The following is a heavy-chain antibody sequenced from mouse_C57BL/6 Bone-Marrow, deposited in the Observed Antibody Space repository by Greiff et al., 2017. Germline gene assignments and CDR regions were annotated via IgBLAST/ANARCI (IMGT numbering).Heavy chain of an antibody. CDR3: ARGPIYYDYLDY. CDR2: INPNYGTT. CDR1: GYSFTDYN. V-gene: IGHV1-39*01. D-gene: IGHD2-4*01. J-gene: IGHJ2*01. Sequence: EVHLVESGPELVKPGASVKISCKASGYSFTDYNMNWVKQSNGKSLEWIGVINPNYGTTSYNQKFKGKATLTVDKSSSTAYMQLNSLTSEDSAVYDCARGPIYYDYLDYWGQGTTLTVSS.